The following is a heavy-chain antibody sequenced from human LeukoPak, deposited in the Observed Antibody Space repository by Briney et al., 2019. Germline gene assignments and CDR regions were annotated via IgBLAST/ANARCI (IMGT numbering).Heavy chain of an antibody. J-gene: IGHJ2*01. Sequence: PGWSLRLSCAASGFTFSSYWMNWVRQAPGKGLEWIGQINHSRSTHYNPSLKSRVTISVDTSKNQFSLKLSSVTAADTAVYYCARVPKYFDLWGRGTLVTVSS. CDR3: ARVPKYFDL. CDR2: INHSRST. V-gene: IGHV4-34*01. CDR1: GFTFSSYW.